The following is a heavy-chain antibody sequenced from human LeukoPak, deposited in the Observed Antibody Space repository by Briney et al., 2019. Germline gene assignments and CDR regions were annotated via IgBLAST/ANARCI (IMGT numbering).Heavy chain of an antibody. J-gene: IGHJ4*02. CDR3: ARYTAMVNYFDY. CDR1: GYSISSGYY. D-gene: IGHD5-18*01. Sequence: SETLSLTCTVSGYSISSGYYWGWIRQPPGKGLEWIGSIYHSGSIYYNPSLKSRVTISVDKSKNQFSLRLSSVTAADTAVYYCARYTAMVNYFDYWGQGTLVTVSS. CDR2: IYHSGSI. V-gene: IGHV4-38-2*02.